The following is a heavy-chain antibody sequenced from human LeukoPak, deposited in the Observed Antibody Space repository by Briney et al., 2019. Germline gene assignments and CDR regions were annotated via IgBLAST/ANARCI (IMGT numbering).Heavy chain of an antibody. CDR2: IYPGDSDT. V-gene: IGHV5-51*01. Sequence: GESLKISCKGSGYSFNNYWINWVRQVPGKGLEWMGIIYPGDSDTRYSPSFQGQVTISADKSVSTAYLQWNSLKASDTAMYYCASAYSGRSYYFDYWGQGTLVAVSS. CDR1: GYSFNNYW. CDR3: ASAYSGRSYYFDY. D-gene: IGHD6-13*01. J-gene: IGHJ4*02.